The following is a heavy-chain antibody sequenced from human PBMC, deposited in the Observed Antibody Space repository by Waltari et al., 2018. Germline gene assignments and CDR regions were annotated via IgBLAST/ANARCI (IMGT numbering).Heavy chain of an antibody. CDR1: GYTFTDYY. J-gene: IGHJ6*02. CDR3: ATPRSGGSCYSCSDYYYGMDV. CDR2: VEPEDGET. V-gene: IGHV1-69-2*01. D-gene: IGHD2-15*01. Sequence: EVQLVQSGAEVKKPGATVKISCKVSGYTFTDYYMHWVQQAPGKGLEWMGLVEPEDGETIYAENFQGRGTITADTSTDTAYMELSSLRSEDTAVYYCATPRSGGSCYSCSDYYYGMDVWGQGTTVTVSS.